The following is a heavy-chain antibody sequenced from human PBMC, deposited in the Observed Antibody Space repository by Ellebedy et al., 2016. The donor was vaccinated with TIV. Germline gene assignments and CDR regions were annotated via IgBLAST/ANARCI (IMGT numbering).Heavy chain of an antibody. CDR2: INPDNGHI. J-gene: IGHJ4*02. CDR1: GYTFTDYG. V-gene: IGHV1-18*01. D-gene: IGHD3-10*01. Sequence: ASVKVSXKTSGYTFTDYGVSWVRQAPGQGLEWLGWINPDNGHINYAQSVRGRVTITADTSTSTGYMEMRTLNSDDTAVYYCARPLSGSGSLDYWGQGTLVTVSS. CDR3: ARPLSGSGSLDY.